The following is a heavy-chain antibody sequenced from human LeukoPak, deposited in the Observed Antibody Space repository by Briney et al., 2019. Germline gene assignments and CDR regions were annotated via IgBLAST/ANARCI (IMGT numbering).Heavy chain of an antibody. CDR2: TYYSGST. CDR1: GGSISSYY. J-gene: IGHJ4*02. CDR3: ARGGAHYIVGATTIADY. Sequence: SETLSLTCTVSGGSISSYYWSWIRQPPGKGLEWIGYTYYSGSTNYNPSLKSRVTISVDTSKNQFSLKLSSVTAADTAVYYCARGGAHYIVGATTIADYWGQGTLVTVSS. D-gene: IGHD1-26*01. V-gene: IGHV4-59*01.